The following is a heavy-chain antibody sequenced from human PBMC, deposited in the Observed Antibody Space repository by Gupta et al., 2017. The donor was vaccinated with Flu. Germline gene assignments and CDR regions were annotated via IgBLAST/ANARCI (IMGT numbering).Heavy chain of an antibody. CDR2: IWYDGSNE. V-gene: IGHV3-33*01. CDR1: FSSYG. Sequence: FSSYGMHWVRQAPGKGLEWVAIIWYDGSNEYYADSVRGRFTISRDNSKNTLYLQMDNLRAEDTAVYYCARTSRGTTYPFDYWGQGTLVTVSS. D-gene: IGHD1-7*01. J-gene: IGHJ4*02. CDR3: ARTSRGTTYPFDY.